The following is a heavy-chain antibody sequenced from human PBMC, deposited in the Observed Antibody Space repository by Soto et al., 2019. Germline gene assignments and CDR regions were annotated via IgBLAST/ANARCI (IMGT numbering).Heavy chain of an antibody. Sequence: VHLVESGGGLVQPGGSLRLSCAASGFTLSSHTMNWVRQAPGKGLEWVSYISSNSRTMYYADSVKGRFTISRDNAKNSLYLQMSTLRAEDTAVYYCARDFARGYDFWSGPDYWGQGTVVTVSS. CDR3: ARDFARGYDFWSGPDY. CDR2: ISSNSRTM. D-gene: IGHD3-3*01. V-gene: IGHV3-48*01. CDR1: GFTLSSHT. J-gene: IGHJ4*02.